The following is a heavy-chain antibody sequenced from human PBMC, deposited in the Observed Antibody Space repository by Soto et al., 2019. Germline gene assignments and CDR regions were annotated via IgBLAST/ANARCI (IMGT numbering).Heavy chain of an antibody. Sequence: GGSLRLSCAASGFTFSSYWMSWVRQAPGKGLEWVANIKQDGSEKYYGDSVKGRFTISRDNDKNSLYLQMNSLRAEDTAVYYCARGGDYYDSSGYCRDAFDIWGQGTMVTVSS. CDR3: ARGGDYYDSSGYCRDAFDI. CDR1: GFTFSSYW. J-gene: IGHJ3*02. D-gene: IGHD3-22*01. V-gene: IGHV3-7*01. CDR2: IKQDGSEK.